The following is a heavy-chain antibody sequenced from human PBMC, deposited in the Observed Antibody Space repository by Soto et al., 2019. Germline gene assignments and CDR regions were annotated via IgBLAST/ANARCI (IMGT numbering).Heavy chain of an antibody. V-gene: IGHV3-23*01. Sequence: GGSLRLSCAASGFTFRSYAMNWVRQAPGKGLEWVSAISGSGSSTYYADSVKGRFTISRDNSKNTLYLQMNRLGAEDTAVYHCAIRPSYCASSGFSTGYFVSWGQGTLVTVSS. CDR2: ISGSGSST. D-gene: IGHD3-22*01. CDR3: AIRPSYCASSGFSTGYFVS. J-gene: IGHJ4*02. CDR1: GFTFRSYA.